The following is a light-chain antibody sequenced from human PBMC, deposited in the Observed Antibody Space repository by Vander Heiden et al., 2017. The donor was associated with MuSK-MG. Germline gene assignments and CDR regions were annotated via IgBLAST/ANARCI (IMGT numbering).Light chain of an antibody. CDR1: QSVSSTF. CDR2: GAS. J-gene: IGKJ5*01. CDR3: QQDGTSPIT. Sequence: IVLTQSPGTLSLSPGERATLSCRASQSVSSTFLAWYQQKPGQAPRLLIFGASSRATGIPDRFSGSGSGTDFTLTISRLEAEDFAVYYCQQDGTSPITFGQGTRLEIK. V-gene: IGKV3-20*01.